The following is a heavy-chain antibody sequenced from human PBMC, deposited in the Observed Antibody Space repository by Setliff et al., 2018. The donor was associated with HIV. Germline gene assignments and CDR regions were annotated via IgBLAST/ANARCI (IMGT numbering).Heavy chain of an antibody. CDR1: RYTFTDYY. D-gene: IGHD2-2*01. J-gene: IGHJ4*02. CDR2: ISAYNGNT. V-gene: IGHV1-18*04. Sequence: ASVKVSCKASRYTFTDYYMHWVRQAPGQGLEWMGWISAYNGNTNYAQNLQGRVTMTTDTSTSTAYMELSSLTSDDTAVYYCARGSKYDAEPDFDYWGQGTLVTVSS. CDR3: ARGSKYDAEPDFDY.